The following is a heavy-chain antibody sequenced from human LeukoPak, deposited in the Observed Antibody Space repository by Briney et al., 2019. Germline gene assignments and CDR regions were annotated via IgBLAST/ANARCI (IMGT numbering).Heavy chain of an antibody. CDR1: GFTFSSYW. CDR3: ARGAYDSSGYYTVGDYFDY. J-gene: IGHJ4*02. D-gene: IGHD3-22*01. Sequence: GGSLRLSCAASGFTFSSYWMHWVRQAPGKGLVWVSRISSDGSSTSYADSVKGRFTISGDNAKNSLYLQMNSLRAEDTAVYYCARGAYDSSGYYTVGDYFDYWGQGTLVTVSS. CDR2: ISSDGSST. V-gene: IGHV3-74*01.